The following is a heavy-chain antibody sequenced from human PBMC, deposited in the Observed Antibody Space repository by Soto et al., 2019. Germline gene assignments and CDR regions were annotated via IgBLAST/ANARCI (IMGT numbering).Heavy chain of an antibody. CDR3: ASGKAWEVLLAY. J-gene: IGHJ4*02. CDR1: GASINSGGYY. D-gene: IGHD1-26*01. V-gene: IGHV4-31*03. Sequence: QVQLQESGPGLVKPSQTLSLTCTVSGASINSGGYYWSWIRQLQGKGLEWIGYIYFSGSTYYNPSLESRITISRDTSQNQFSLQLSSVTAADTAVYYCASGKAWEVLLAYWGQGTLATVSS. CDR2: IYFSGST.